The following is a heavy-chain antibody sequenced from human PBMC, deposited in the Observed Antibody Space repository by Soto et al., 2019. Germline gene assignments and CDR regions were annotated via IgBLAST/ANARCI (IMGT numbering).Heavy chain of an antibody. D-gene: IGHD3-16*01. CDR3: ARVWGTSLIKSYFKY. V-gene: IGHV3-48*02. CDR1: GFTFSDYS. Sequence: GSLRLSCAGSGFTFSDYSMNWVRQAPGKGLEWVSFISSSSSSIYYADSVKGRFTVSRDNAKNSLYLQMSSLRDDDTALYYCARVWGTSLIKSYFKYWGQATLVTVSS. CDR2: ISSSSSSI. J-gene: IGHJ4*02.